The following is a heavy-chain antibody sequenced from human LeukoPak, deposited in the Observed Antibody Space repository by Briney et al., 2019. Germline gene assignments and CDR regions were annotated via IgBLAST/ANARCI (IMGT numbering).Heavy chain of an antibody. CDR1: GFTFSSYA. Sequence: PGGSLRLSCAASGFTFSSYAMSWVRQAPGKGLEWVSAISGSGGSTYYADSVKGRFTISRDNSKNTLYLQMNSLKAEDTAVYYCAKNQVELRYFDWLIDYWGQGTLVTVSS. D-gene: IGHD3-9*01. CDR2: ISGSGGST. V-gene: IGHV3-23*01. J-gene: IGHJ4*02. CDR3: AKNQVELRYFDWLIDY.